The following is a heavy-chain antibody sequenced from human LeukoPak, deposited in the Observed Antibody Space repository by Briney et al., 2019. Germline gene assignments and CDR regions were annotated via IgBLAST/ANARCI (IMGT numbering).Heavy chain of an antibody. V-gene: IGHV3-7*01. D-gene: IGHD3-16*01. CDR2: IKQDGSEG. J-gene: IGHJ4*02. CDR3: ARLNFWSNSYAAPFDS. CDR1: KFFFHGYW. Sequence: GGTLRLSCAASKFFFHGYWMSWVRQATGKGQEWVANIKQDGSEGYYMDSVKGRFTISRDNATNLLFLQMNSLRPDDTAVYYCARLNFWSNSYAAPFDSWGQGSLVTVSP.